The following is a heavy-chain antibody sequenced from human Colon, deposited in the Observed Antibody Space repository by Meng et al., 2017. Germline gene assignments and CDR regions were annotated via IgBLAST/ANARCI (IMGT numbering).Heavy chain of an antibody. D-gene: IGHD6-19*01. CDR1: GFTFSSYA. CDR2: ISYDGSNK. J-gene: IGHJ6*02. CDR3: ARSEGIAVASTWWEYYYYYGMDD. V-gene: IGHV3-30*01. Sequence: GGSLRLSCAASGFTFSSYAMHWVRQAPGKGLGWVAVISYDGSNKYYADSVKGRFTISRDNSKNTLYLQMNSLRAEDTAVYYCARSEGIAVASTWWEYYYYYGMDDWGQGTTVTVSS.